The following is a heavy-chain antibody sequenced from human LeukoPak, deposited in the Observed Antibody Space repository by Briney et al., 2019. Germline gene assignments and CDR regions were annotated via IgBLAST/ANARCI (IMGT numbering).Heavy chain of an antibody. CDR2: IIPILGMA. V-gene: IGHV1-69*04. CDR3: ARDNPEVATFDY. CDR1: GGTFSSYA. J-gene: IGHJ4*02. D-gene: IGHD5-24*01. Sequence: GASVKVSCKASGGTFSSYAISWVRRAPGQGLEWMGRIIPILGMANYAQKFQGRVTITADKSTSTAYMELSSLRSEDTAVYYCARDNPEVATFDYWGQGTLVTVSS.